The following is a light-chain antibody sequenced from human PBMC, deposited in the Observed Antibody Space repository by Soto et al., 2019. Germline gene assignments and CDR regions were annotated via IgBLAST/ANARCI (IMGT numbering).Light chain of an antibody. Sequence: QSVLTQPPSVSGAPGQRVTISCTGSSSNIGAGFDVHWYQQLPGTAPKLLIYGNVDRPSGVPDRFSGSKSGTSASLAITGLQAEDEADYYCQSYYSSLSGYVFGTGTKVTVL. CDR2: GNV. CDR3: QSYYSSLSGYV. J-gene: IGLJ1*01. CDR1: SSNIGAGFD. V-gene: IGLV1-40*01.